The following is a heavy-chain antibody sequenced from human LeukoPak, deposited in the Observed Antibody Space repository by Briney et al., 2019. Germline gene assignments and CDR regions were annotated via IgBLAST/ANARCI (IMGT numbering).Heavy chain of an antibody. D-gene: IGHD3-16*01. J-gene: IGHJ3*02. CDR1: AFTLSNYA. CDR3: AKSMGELSPDDAFDI. V-gene: IGHV3-23*01. CDR2: VSGSGVST. Sequence: PGGSLRLSCAASAFTLSNYAMTWVRPGPGKGLEWVSGVSGSGVSTYYADSVKGRFTISRDNSKNTLYLQMNSLRAEDTAVYYCAKSMGELSPDDAFDIWGQGTMVTVSS.